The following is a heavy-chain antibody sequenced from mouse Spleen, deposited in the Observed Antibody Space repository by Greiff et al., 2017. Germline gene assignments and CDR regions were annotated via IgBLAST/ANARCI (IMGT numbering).Heavy chain of an antibody. J-gene: IGHJ3*01. CDR3: ASFYYDYDPFAY. CDR1: GYTFTSYW. CDR2: IHPSDSDT. Sequence: QVQLQQPGAELVKPGASVKVSCKASGYTFTSYWMHWVKQRPGQGLEWIGRIHPSDSDTNYNQKFKGKATLTVDKSSSTAYMQLSSLTSEDSAVYYCASFYYDYDPFAYWGQGTLVTVSA. D-gene: IGHD2-4*01. V-gene: IGHV1-74*01.